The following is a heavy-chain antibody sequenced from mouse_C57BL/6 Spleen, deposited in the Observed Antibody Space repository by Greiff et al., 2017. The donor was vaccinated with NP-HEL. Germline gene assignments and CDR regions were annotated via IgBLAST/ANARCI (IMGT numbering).Heavy chain of an antibody. CDR2: ISNGGGST. D-gene: IGHD1-1*01. V-gene: IGHV5-12*01. CDR1: GFTFSDYY. Sequence: EVKLMESGGGLVQPGGSLKLSCAASGFTFSDYYMYWVRQTPEKRLEWVAYISNGGGSTYYPDTVKGRFTISRDNANSTLYLQMSRLKSEDTAMYYCVRGDDYGSSSYAMDYWGQGTSVTVAS. CDR3: VRGDDYGSSSYAMDY. J-gene: IGHJ4*01.